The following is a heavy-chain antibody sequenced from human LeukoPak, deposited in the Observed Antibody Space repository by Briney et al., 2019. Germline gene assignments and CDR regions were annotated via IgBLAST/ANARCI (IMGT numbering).Heavy chain of an antibody. D-gene: IGHD3-3*01. CDR3: ARNYDFWSGYCGY. V-gene: IGHV3-21*01. CDR2: ISSSSSYI. Sequence: GGSLRLSCGAPGFTFRSYSMNWVRQAPGKGLEWVSSISSSSSYIYYADSVKGRFTISRDNAKNSLYLQMNSLRAEDTAVYYCARNYDFWSGYCGYWGQGTLVTVSS. CDR1: GFTFRSYS. J-gene: IGHJ4*02.